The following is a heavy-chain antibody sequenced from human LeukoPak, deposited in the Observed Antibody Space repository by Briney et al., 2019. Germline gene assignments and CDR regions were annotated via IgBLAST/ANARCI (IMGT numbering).Heavy chain of an antibody. Sequence: PGGSLRLSCAASGFTFSGSAMHWVRQASRKGLEWVGRIRSKANSYATAYAASVKGRFTISRDDSKNTAYLQMNSLKTEDTAVYYCSYSSGWYGNYWGQGTLVTVSS. CDR1: GFTFSGSA. CDR2: IRSKANSYAT. D-gene: IGHD6-19*01. J-gene: IGHJ4*02. V-gene: IGHV3-73*01. CDR3: SYSSGWYGNY.